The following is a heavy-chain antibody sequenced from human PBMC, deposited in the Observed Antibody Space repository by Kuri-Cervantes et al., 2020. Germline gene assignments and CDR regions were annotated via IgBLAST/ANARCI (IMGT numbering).Heavy chain of an antibody. CDR1: GGSFSSYY. CDR3: AREKGRDSSSVDY. D-gene: IGHD6-6*01. CDR2: ISSSSSYI. Sequence: GGSLRLSCAVYGGSFSSYYWNWIRQPPGKGLEWVSSISSSSSYIYYADSVKGRFTISRDNAKNSLYLQMNSLRAEDTAVYYCAREKGRDSSSVDYWGQGTLVTVSS. V-gene: IGHV3-21*03. J-gene: IGHJ4*02.